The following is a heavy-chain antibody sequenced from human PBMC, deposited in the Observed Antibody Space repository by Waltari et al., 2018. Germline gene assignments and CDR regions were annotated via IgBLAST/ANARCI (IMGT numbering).Heavy chain of an antibody. V-gene: IGHV3-30*18. CDR1: GFTFSSYG. CDR3: AKDGETWIQLEN. D-gene: IGHD5-18*01. Sequence: QVQLVESGGGVVQPGRSLRLSCAASGFTFSSYGMHWVRQAPGKGLEWVAVISDDGSKKYDADSGKGRFTISRDNSKNTLYLQMNSLRAEDTAVYYCAKDGETWIQLENWGQGTLVTVSS. CDR2: ISDDGSKK. J-gene: IGHJ4*02.